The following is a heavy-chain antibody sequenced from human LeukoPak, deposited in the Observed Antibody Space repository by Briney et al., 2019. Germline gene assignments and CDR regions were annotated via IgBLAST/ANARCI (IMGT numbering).Heavy chain of an antibody. CDR3: AKDQGSGHGSYTWGTFDY. CDR1: GYTFTSYG. D-gene: IGHD3-3*01. CDR2: ISAYNGNT. J-gene: IGHJ4*01. V-gene: IGHV1-18*01. Sequence: EASVKVSCKASGYTFTSYGISWVRQAPGQGLEWMGWISAYNGNTNYAQKLQGRVTMTTDTSTSTAYMELRSLRSDDTAVYYCAKDQGSGHGSYTWGTFDYWGLETLVTVFS.